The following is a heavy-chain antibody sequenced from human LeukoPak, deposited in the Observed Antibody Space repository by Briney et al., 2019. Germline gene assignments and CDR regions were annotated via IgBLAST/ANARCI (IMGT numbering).Heavy chain of an antibody. D-gene: IGHD3-3*02. CDR2: IYYSGST. V-gene: IGHV4-59*01. CDR3: ATSPRRALANWFDP. Sequence: PSETLSLTCTVSGGSISDYYWTWIRQPPGKGLQWIGYIYYSGSTNYNPPLKSRVTISVDTSKNQFSLRLSSVTAADTAVYYCATSPRRALANWFDPWGQGTLVTVSS. J-gene: IGHJ5*02. CDR1: GGSISDYY.